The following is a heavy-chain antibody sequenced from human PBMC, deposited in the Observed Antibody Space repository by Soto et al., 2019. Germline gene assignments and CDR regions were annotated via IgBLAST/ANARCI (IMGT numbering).Heavy chain of an antibody. CDR1: GFTFSSYS. CDR3: ASDDFWSGYSLDY. V-gene: IGHV3-21*01. D-gene: IGHD3-3*01. J-gene: IGHJ4*02. CDR2: ISSSSSYI. Sequence: GGSLRLSCAASGFTFSSYSMNWVRQAPGKGLEWVSSISSSSSYIYYADSVKGRFTISRDNAKNSLYLQMNSLRAEDTAVYYCASDDFWSGYSLDYWGQGTLVTVSS.